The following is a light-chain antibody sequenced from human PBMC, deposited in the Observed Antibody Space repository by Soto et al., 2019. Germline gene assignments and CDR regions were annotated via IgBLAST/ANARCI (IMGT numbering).Light chain of an antibody. CDR3: QQYNNWPPWT. Sequence: EIVMTQSPATLSVSPGERAALSCGASQSVSSNLAWYQQKPGQAPRLLIYGASTRATGVPARFSGSGSGTEFTLTINSLQSEDFAVYYCQQYNNWPPWTFGQGTKVEIK. CDR2: GAS. V-gene: IGKV3-15*01. J-gene: IGKJ1*01. CDR1: QSVSSN.